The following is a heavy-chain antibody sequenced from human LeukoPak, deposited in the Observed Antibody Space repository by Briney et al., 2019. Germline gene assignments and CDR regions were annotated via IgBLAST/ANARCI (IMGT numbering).Heavy chain of an antibody. D-gene: IGHD4-17*01. V-gene: IGHV3-48*03. CDR2: ISSSGSTI. CDR3: AKDLNYGDLLDY. CDR1: GFTFSSYE. Sequence: GGSLRLSCAASGFTFSSYEMNWVRQAPGKGLEWVSYISSSGSTIYYADSVKGRFTISRDNSKNTLYLQMNSLRAEDTAVYYCAKDLNYGDLLDYWGQGTLVTVSS. J-gene: IGHJ4*02.